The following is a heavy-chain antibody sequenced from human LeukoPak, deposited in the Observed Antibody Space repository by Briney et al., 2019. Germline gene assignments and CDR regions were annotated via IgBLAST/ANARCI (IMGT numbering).Heavy chain of an antibody. D-gene: IGHD6-13*01. CDR1: GGSVSSYY. CDR3: ARVTGYMTEDYFDY. V-gene: IGHV4-59*02. CDR2: IYYSGST. Sequence: PSETLSLTCTVSGGSVSSYYWSWIRQPPGKGLEWIGYIYYSGSTNYNPSLKSRVTISVDTSKNQFSLRLSSVTAADTAVYYCARVTGYMTEDYFDYWGQGTLITVSS. J-gene: IGHJ4*02.